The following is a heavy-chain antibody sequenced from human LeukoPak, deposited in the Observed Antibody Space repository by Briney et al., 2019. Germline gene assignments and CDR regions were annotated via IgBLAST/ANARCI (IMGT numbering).Heavy chain of an antibody. CDR3: ARADSSGWFLFDY. CDR2: INPNSGGT. CDR1: GYTFTGYY. Sequence: ASVRVSCKASGYTFTGYYKHWVRQAPGQGLEWMGWINPNSGGTNYAQKFQGWVTMTRDTSISTAYMELSRLRSDDTAVYYCARADSSGWFLFDYWGQGTLVTVSS. V-gene: IGHV1-2*04. J-gene: IGHJ4*02. D-gene: IGHD6-19*01.